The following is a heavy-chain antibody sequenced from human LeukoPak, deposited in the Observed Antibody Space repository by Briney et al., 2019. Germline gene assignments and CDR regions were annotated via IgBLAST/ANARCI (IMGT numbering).Heavy chain of an antibody. D-gene: IGHD1-7*01. V-gene: IGHV4-4*07. CDR2: IYTSGST. CDR1: GGSIGSYY. CDR3: ARAITGTTPTYYYYYYMDV. Sequence: SETLSLTCTVSGGSIGSYYWSWIRQPAGKGLEWIGRIYTSGSTNYNPSLKSRVTMSVDTSKNQFSLKLSSVTAADTAVYYCARAITGTTPTYYYYYYMDVWGKGTTVTVSS. J-gene: IGHJ6*03.